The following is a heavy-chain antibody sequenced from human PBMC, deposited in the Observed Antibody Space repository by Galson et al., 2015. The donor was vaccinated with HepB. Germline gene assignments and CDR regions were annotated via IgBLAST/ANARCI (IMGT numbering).Heavy chain of an antibody. CDR2: INHSGST. D-gene: IGHD3-3*01. CDR1: GGSFSGYY. V-gene: IGHV4-34*01. J-gene: IGHJ5*02. Sequence: SETLSLTCAVYGGSFSGYYWSWIRQPPGKGLEWIGEINHSGSTNYNPSLKSRVTISVDTSKNQFSLKLSSVTAADTAVYYCAGVTHPIYDFWSGYYGMWFDPWGQGTLVTVSS. CDR3: AGVTHPIYDFWSGYYGMWFDP.